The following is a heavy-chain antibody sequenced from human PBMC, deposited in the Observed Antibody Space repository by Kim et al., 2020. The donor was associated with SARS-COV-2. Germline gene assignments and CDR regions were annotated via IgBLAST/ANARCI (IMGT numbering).Heavy chain of an antibody. CDR3: ARGPRRELLHWYYGMDV. CDR2: INHSGST. Sequence: SETLSLTCAVYGGSFSGYYWSWIRQPPGKGLEWIGEINHSGSTNYNPSLKSRVTISVDTSKNQFSLKLSSVTAADTAVYYCARGPRRELLHWYYGMDVWGQGTTVTVSS. CDR1: GGSFSGYY. V-gene: IGHV4-34*01. D-gene: IGHD1-26*01. J-gene: IGHJ6*02.